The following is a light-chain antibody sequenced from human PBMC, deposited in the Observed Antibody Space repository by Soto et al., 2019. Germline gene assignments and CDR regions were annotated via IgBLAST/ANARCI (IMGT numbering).Light chain of an antibody. CDR1: XXVSSSY. Sequence: QSPGTLSLSPXXRATLSXXXXXXVSSSYLAWYQQKPGQAPRLLIYGASSRATGIPDRFSGSGSGTDFTLTISRLEPEDFAVYYCQQYGSSPYTFGQGTKLEIK. CDR2: GAS. V-gene: IGKV3-20*01. J-gene: IGKJ2*01. CDR3: QQYGSSPYT.